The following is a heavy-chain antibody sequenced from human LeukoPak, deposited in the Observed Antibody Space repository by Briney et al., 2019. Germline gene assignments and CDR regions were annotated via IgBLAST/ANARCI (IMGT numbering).Heavy chain of an antibody. CDR2: IYYSGST. CDR1: GGSIISYY. Sequence: SETLSLTCTVSGGSIISYYWSRIRQPPGKGLEWIGYIYYSGSTNYNPSLKSRVTISVDTSKNQFSLKLSSVTAADTAVYYCARDRRYYDDFYGMDVWGQGTTVTVSS. J-gene: IGHJ6*02. CDR3: ARDRRYYDDFYGMDV. V-gene: IGHV4-59*01. D-gene: IGHD3-22*01.